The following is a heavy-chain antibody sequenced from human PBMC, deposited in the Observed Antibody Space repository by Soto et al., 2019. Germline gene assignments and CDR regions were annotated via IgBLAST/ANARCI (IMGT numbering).Heavy chain of an antibody. CDR3: AREREGYYGSGSLSDYMDV. CDR1: SGSISSSNW. D-gene: IGHD3-10*01. J-gene: IGHJ6*03. V-gene: IGHV4-4*02. CDR2: IYHSGST. Sequence: SATLSLTCAVSSGSISSSNWWSWVRQPPGKGLEWIGEIYHSGSTNYNPSLKSRVTISVDKSKNQFSLKLSSVTAADTAVYYCAREREGYYGSGSLSDYMDVWGKGTTVTVSS.